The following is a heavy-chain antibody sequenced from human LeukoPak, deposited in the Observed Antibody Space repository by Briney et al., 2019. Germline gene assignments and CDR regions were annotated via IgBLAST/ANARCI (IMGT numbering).Heavy chain of an antibody. D-gene: IGHD3-22*01. Sequence: GGSLRLSCAASGLTFTNYAMRWVRQAPGKGLEWLSIISWNSGYIGYADSVKGRFTISRDNAKKSLDLQMNSLRAEDTAFDYCAIVRGTYRSGYFFDYWGQGTLVTVSS. CDR3: AIVRGTYRSGYFFDY. V-gene: IGHV3-9*01. CDR2: ISWNSGYI. CDR1: GLTFTNYA. J-gene: IGHJ4*02.